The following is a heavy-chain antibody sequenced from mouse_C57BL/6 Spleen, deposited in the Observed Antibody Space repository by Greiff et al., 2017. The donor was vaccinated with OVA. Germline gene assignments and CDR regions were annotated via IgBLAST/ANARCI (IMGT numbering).Heavy chain of an antibody. Sequence: QVQLQQPGAELVKPGASVKLSCKASGYTFTSYWMQWVKQRPGQGLEWIGEIDPSDSYTNYNQKFKGKATLTVDTSSSTAYMQLSSLTSEDSAVYYCARDYGSSRRFAYWGQGTLVTVSA. V-gene: IGHV1-50*01. CDR2: IDPSDSYT. D-gene: IGHD1-1*01. CDR3: ARDYGSSRRFAY. CDR1: GYTFTSYW. J-gene: IGHJ3*01.